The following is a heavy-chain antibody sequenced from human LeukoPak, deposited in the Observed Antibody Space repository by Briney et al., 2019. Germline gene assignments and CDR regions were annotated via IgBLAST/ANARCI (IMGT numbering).Heavy chain of an antibody. CDR1: GFTFSTYA. CDR2: ISGSGGST. J-gene: IGHJ4*02. CDR3: AKPSVDTSMVDSHFDS. Sequence: PGGSLRLSCAASGFTFSTYAMSWVRQAPGKGLEWVSGISGSGGSTFYADSVKGRFTISRDNSKNTLYVQMKSLRAEDTAVYYCAKPSVDTSMVDSHFDSWGQGTLLPVYS. D-gene: IGHD5-18*01. V-gene: IGHV3-23*01.